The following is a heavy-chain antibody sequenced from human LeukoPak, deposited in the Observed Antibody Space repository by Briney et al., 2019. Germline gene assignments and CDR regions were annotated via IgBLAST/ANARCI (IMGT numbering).Heavy chain of an antibody. Sequence: SGGSLRLSCAASGFTFSSYAMSWVRQAPGKGLEWVSAISGSGGSTYYADSVKGRFTISRDNSKNTLYLQMNSLRAEDTAVYYCAKVKALYGDSHFDYWGQGTLVTVSS. CDR1: GFTFSSYA. CDR2: ISGSGGST. J-gene: IGHJ4*02. D-gene: IGHD4-17*01. CDR3: AKVKALYGDSHFDY. V-gene: IGHV3-23*01.